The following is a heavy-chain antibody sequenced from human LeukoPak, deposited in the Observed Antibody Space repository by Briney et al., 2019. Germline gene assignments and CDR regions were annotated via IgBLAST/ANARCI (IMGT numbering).Heavy chain of an antibody. CDR2: INHSGST. J-gene: IGHJ4*02. V-gene: IGHV4-34*01. CDR1: GGSFSAYY. D-gene: IGHD6-19*01. CDR3: ARHLGSGWYFDY. Sequence: PPETLSLTCVVYGGSFSAYYWNWIRQPPGTGLEWIGEINHSGSTNYKPSLKSRVTLSVDTSKNQFSLKLSSVTAADTAVYYCARHLGSGWYFDYWGQGTLVTVSS.